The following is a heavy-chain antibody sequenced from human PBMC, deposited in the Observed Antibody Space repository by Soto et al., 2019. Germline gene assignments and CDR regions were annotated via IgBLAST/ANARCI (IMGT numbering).Heavy chain of an antibody. J-gene: IGHJ4*02. CDR3: ARDTPPTDY. V-gene: IGHV1-18*01. CDR2: ISAYNTNT. CDR1: GYTFTSYH. Sequence: QVQLVQSGAEVKKPGASVKVSCKTSGYTFTSYHISWVRQAPEQGLEWMGWISAYNTNTNYARKFQGRVTMTTDTLTSTAYMELRSLRSDDTAVYYCARDTPPTDYWGQGTLVTVSS.